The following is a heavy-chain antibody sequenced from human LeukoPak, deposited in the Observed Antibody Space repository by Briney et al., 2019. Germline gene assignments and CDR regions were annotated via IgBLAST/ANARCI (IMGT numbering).Heavy chain of an antibody. CDR3: AREFQDYYGSGSYFDY. CDR2: IYSGGST. D-gene: IGHD3-10*01. J-gene: IGHJ4*02. CDR1: GFTVSSNY. V-gene: IGHV3-53*01. Sequence: GGSLRLSCAASGFTVSSNYMSWVRQAPGKGLEWVPVIYSGGSTYYADSVKGRFTISRDNSKNTLYLQMNSLRAEDTAVYYCAREFQDYYGSGSYFDYWGQGTLVTVSS.